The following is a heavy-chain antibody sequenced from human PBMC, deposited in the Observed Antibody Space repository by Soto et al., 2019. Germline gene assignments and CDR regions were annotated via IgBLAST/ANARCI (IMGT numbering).Heavy chain of an antibody. D-gene: IGHD2-2*01. Sequence: QVQLVQSGAEVKKPGASVKVSCKASGYTFTSYGISWVRQAPGQGLQWMGWISAYNGNTNYAQKLQGRVTMTTDTSTSTAYMELRSLRSDDTAVYYCARIQNCSSTSCDYYYYYMDVWGKGTTVSVSS. CDR1: GYTFTSYG. CDR2: ISAYNGNT. J-gene: IGHJ6*03. CDR3: ARIQNCSSTSCDYYYYYMDV. V-gene: IGHV1-18*01.